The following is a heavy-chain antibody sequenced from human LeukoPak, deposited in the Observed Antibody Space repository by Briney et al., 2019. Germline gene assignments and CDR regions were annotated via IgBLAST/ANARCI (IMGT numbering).Heavy chain of an antibody. CDR2: IRFDAGNK. CDR1: GFTFSSYG. J-gene: IGHJ4*02. D-gene: IGHD2/OR15-2a*01. CDR3: AKDKSTQVGQTAKYYFES. Sequence: PGGSLRLPCVTSGFTFSSYGMHWVRQTPGKGLEWVAFIRFDAGNKYYTESVRGRFTISRDNSRSTLDLQMNSLRPEDTAIYYCAKDKSTQVGQTAKYYFESWGQGTLVTVSS. V-gene: IGHV3-30*02.